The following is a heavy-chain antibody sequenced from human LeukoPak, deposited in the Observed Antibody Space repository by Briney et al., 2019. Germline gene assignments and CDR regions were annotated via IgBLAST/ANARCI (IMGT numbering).Heavy chain of an antibody. V-gene: IGHV1-8*01. J-gene: IGHJ4*02. CDR1: GYTFTSYD. CDR3: ARGPDCSGGSCYYIALF. D-gene: IGHD2-15*01. Sequence: ASVKVSCKASGYTFTSYDINWVRQATGQGLEWMGWMNPNSGNTGYAQKFQGRVTMTRNTSISTAYMELSSLRSEDTAVYYCARGPDCSGGSCYYIALFWGQGTLVTVSS. CDR2: MNPNSGNT.